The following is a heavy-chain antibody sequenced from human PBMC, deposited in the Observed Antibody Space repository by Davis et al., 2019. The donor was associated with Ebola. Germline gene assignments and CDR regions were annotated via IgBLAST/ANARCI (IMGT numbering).Heavy chain of an antibody. CDR2: ISYDGSNK. D-gene: IGHD3-3*01. CDR3: ASNLRFLDYYYYMDV. V-gene: IGHV3-30-3*01. Sequence: PGGSLRLSCAASGFTFSSYAMHWVRQAPGKGLEWVAVISYDGSNKYYADSVKGRFTISRDNSKNTLYLQMNSLRDEDTAVYYCASNLRFLDYYYYMDVWGKGTTVTVSS. CDR1: GFTFSSYA. J-gene: IGHJ6*03.